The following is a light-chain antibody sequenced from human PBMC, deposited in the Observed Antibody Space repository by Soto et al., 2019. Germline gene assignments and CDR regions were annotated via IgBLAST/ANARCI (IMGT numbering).Light chain of an antibody. J-gene: IGKJ2*03. CDR3: QQYSSSPYS. CDR2: GSS. V-gene: IGKV3-20*01. Sequence: ENVLTQSPGTLSLSPGERATLSCRASQTVSSSFLAWYQQKPGQAPSLLIYGSSSRASGIPDRFSGSGSGTDCTLTISRLEPEDFAVYYCQQYSSSPYSFGQGTKLEIK. CDR1: QTVSSSF.